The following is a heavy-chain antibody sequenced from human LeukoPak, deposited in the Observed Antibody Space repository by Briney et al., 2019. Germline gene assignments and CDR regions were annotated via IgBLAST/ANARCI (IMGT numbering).Heavy chain of an antibody. CDR2: INHSGST. CDR1: GGSFSGYY. D-gene: IGHD3-10*01. J-gene: IGHJ4*02. V-gene: IGHV4-34*01. CDR3: ARSFAQYYYGSGSTVFDY. Sequence: SETLSLTCAVYGGSFSGYYWSWIRQPPGKGLEWIGEINHSGSTNYNPSLKSRVTISVDTSKNQFSLKLSSVTAADTAVYYCARSFAQYYYGSGSTVFDYWGQGTLVTVSS.